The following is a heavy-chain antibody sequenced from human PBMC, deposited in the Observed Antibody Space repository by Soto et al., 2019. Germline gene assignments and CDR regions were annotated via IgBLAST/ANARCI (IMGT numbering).Heavy chain of an antibody. J-gene: IGHJ3*01. CDR2: ISAYNRKT. CDR1: GYTFTSYG. Sequence: QVQLVQSGGEVKKPGASVKVSCKASGYTFTSYGISWVRQVPGQGLEWMGWISAYNRKTIYAQNFQGRITMTTDTSTSTAYMELRSLRSDDTAVYYCVRGIMMVHRGDAFDFWGQGTMVTVSS. CDR3: VRGIMMVHRGDAFDF. D-gene: IGHD3-16*01. V-gene: IGHV1-18*04.